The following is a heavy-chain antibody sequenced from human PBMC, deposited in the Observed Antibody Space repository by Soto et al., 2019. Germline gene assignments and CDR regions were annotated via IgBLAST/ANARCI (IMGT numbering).Heavy chain of an antibody. V-gene: IGHV3-48*03. Sequence: GGSLRLSCTASGFIFSGYEINWVRQAPGKGLEWVSYISSGGDSTLYADSVKGRFTISRDNAKNSLYLQMNSLRAEDTAVYYCATNGHTYDYPSVGGLHYWGQGTLVTVSS. CDR1: GFIFSGYE. D-gene: IGHD3-16*01. CDR2: ISSGGDST. CDR3: ATNGHTYDYPSVGGLHY. J-gene: IGHJ4*02.